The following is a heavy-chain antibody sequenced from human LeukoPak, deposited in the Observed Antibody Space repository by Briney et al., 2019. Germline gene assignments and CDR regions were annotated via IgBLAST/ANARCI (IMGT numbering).Heavy chain of an antibody. J-gene: IGHJ6*03. Sequence: SETLSLTCSVSGASISSYYWSWIRQPPGKGLEWIGHIYDSGSTKYNPSLKSRVTISVDTSKNQFSLTLSSVTAADTAVYYCARAQKVGIFGVAYAYMDVWGKGTTVTVSS. CDR1: GASISSYY. V-gene: IGHV4-59*08. D-gene: IGHD3-3*01. CDR2: IYDSGST. CDR3: ARAQKVGIFGVAYAYMDV.